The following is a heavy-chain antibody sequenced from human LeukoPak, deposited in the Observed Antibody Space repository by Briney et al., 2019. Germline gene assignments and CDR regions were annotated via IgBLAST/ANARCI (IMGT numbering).Heavy chain of an antibody. D-gene: IGHD5-18*01. CDR2: FDPEDGET. V-gene: IGHV1-24*01. CDR1: GYTLTELS. CDR3: AVQRSGGYSYGYDY. Sequence: ASVKVSRKVSGYTLTELSMHWVRQAPGKGLEWMGGFDPEDGETIYAQKFQGRVTMTEDTSTDTAYMGLSSLRSEDTAVYYCAVQRSGGYSYGYDYWGQGTLVTVSS. J-gene: IGHJ4*02.